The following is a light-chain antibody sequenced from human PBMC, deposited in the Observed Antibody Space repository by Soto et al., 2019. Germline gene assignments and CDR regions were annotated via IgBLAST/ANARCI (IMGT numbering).Light chain of an antibody. CDR1: SSNIGNNY. CDR3: GTWDSILTAVV. CDR2: DNN. J-gene: IGLJ2*01. V-gene: IGLV1-51*01. Sequence: QSVLTQPPSVSAAPGQKVTVSCSGSSSNIGNNYVSWYQQLPGTAPKLLIYDNNKRPSGIPDRFSGSKSGTSATLGITGLQTGDGADYYCGTWDSILTAVVFGGGTKLTVL.